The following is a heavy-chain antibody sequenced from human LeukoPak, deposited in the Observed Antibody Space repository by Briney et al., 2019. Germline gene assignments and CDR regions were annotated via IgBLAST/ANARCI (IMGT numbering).Heavy chain of an antibody. D-gene: IGHD2-15*01. CDR3: ARDRRNAATRISDY. J-gene: IGHJ4*02. V-gene: IGHV3-11*05. CDR1: GFTFSDYY. Sequence: TGGSLRLSCAASGFTFSDYYMNWIRQAPGKGLEWVSYISSGSGYTNYADSVKGRFTISRDNAKNSLYLQMNSLRAEDTALYYCARDRRNAATRISDYWGQGTLVTVSS. CDR2: ISSGSGYT.